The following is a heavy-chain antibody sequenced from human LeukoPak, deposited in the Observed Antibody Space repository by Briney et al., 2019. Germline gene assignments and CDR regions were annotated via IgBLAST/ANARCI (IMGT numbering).Heavy chain of an antibody. D-gene: IGHD3-22*01. V-gene: IGHV3-30-3*01. CDR2: ISYDGSNK. CDR3: ARDGLYAYYDSSGYYFDY. CDR1: GFTFSSYA. Sequence: GGSLRLSCAASGFTFSSYAMHWVRQAPGKGLEWVAVISYDGSNKYYADSVKGRFTISRDNSKNTLYLQMNSLRAEDTAVYYCARDGLYAYYDSSGYYFDYWGQGTLVTVSS. J-gene: IGHJ4*02.